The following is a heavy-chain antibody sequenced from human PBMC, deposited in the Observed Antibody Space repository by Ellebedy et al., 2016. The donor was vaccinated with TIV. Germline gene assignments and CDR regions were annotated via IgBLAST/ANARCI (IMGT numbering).Heavy chain of an antibody. CDR2: IDPSDSYT. V-gene: IGHV5-10-1*01. J-gene: IGHJ5*02. CDR1: GYSFTSYW. D-gene: IGHD4-17*01. Sequence: GESLKISCKGSGYSFTSYWIGWVRQMPGKGLEWMGRIDPSDSYTNYSPSFQGHVTISADKSISTAYLQWSSLKASDTAMYYCARGGADYGDYVWFDPWGQGTLVTVSS. CDR3: ARGGADYGDYVWFDP.